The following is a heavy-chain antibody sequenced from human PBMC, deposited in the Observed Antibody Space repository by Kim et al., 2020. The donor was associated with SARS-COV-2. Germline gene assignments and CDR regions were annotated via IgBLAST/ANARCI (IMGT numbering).Heavy chain of an antibody. D-gene: IGHD3-3*01. CDR2: INHSGST. J-gene: IGHJ4*02. CDR1: GGSFSGYY. V-gene: IGHV4-34*01. CDR3: ARGRAIFGVVSRGVHLDY. Sequence: SETLSLTCAVYGGSFSGYYWSWIRQPPGKGLEWIGEINHSGSTNYNPSLKSRVTISVDTSKNQFSLKLSSVTAADTAVYYCARGRAIFGVVSRGVHLDYWGQGTLVTVSS.